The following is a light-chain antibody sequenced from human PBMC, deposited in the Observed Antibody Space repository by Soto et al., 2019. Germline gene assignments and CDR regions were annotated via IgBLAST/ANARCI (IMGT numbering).Light chain of an antibody. J-gene: IGKJ5*01. CDR3: QQYNSWPPIN. Sequence: EIVLTQSPDTLYVSPGEGATLSCSASQSVRTKLAWYQQKAGQAPRLLIYGASTRATGIPDRFSGSGSGTEFTLTISSLQSEDFAVYYCQQYNSWPPINCGQGTRLEIK. V-gene: IGKV3-15*01. CDR1: QSVRTK. CDR2: GAS.